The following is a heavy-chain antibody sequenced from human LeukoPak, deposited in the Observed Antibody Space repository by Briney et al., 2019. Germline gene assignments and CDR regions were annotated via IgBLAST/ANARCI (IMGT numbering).Heavy chain of an antibody. Sequence: GGSLRLSCAASRFTFSTYSMNWVRQAPGKGLEWVSSISSRSTYIYYADSVKGRFTISRDNAKNSLYLQMNNMRAEDTAMFYCATSMAQDVDAFHIWGQGTMVTVSS. D-gene: IGHD1/OR15-1a*01. J-gene: IGHJ3*02. V-gene: IGHV3-21*01. CDR1: RFTFSTYS. CDR2: ISSRSTYI. CDR3: ATSMAQDVDAFHI.